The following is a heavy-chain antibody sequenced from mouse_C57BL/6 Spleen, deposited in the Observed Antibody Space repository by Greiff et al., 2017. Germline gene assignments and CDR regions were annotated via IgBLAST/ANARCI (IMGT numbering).Heavy chain of an antibody. CDR2: FYPGSGSI. D-gene: IGHD1-1*01. Sequence: QVQLQQSGAELVKPGASVKLSCKASGYTFTEYTIHWVKQRSGQGLEWIGWFYPGSGSIKYNEKFKDKATLTADKSSSTVDMELSRLTSEDSAVYFCARHEGAGSSRDWYFDVWGTGTTVTVSS. V-gene: IGHV1-62-2*01. J-gene: IGHJ1*03. CDR3: ARHEGAGSSRDWYFDV. CDR1: GYTFTEYT.